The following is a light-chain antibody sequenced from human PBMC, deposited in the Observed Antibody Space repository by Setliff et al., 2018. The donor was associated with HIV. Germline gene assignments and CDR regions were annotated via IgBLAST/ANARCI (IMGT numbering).Light chain of an antibody. CDR2: DVS. CDR1: SSDVGAYYY. V-gene: IGLV2-14*03. CDR3: SSYTSTSTPYV. Sequence: QSVLTQPASVSGSPGQSVTISCTGTSSDVGAYYYVSWYQQHPAKAPKLILYDVSNRPSGVSNRFSGSKSGNTASLTISGLQAEDEADYYCSSYTSTSTPYVFGTGTKVTGL. J-gene: IGLJ1*01.